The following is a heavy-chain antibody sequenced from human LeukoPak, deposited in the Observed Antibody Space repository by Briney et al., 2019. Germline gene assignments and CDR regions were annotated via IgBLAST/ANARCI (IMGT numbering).Heavy chain of an antibody. J-gene: IGHJ4*02. D-gene: IGHD1-1*01. V-gene: IGHV3-20*04. Sequence: GGSLRLACAASGFTFDDYGMSWVRQAPGKGLEWVSGINWNGDSTGYADSVKGRFTISRDNARNSLYLQMNSLRAEDTAVYYCAKDVTTGTLALDYWGQGTLVTVSS. CDR1: GFTFDDYG. CDR3: AKDVTTGTLALDY. CDR2: INWNGDST.